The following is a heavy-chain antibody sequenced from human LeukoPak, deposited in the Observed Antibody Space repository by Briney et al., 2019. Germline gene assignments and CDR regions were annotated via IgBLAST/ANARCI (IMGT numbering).Heavy chain of an antibody. CDR3: AGAGGLWFGELYYGMDV. D-gene: IGHD3-10*01. Sequence: GGSLRLSCAASGFTFSSYAMHWVRQAPGKGLEWVAVISYDGSNKYYADSVKGRFTISRDNSKNTLYLQMNSLRAEDTAVYYCAGAGGLWFGELYYGMDVWGQGTTVTVSS. V-gene: IGHV3-30-3*01. CDR2: ISYDGSNK. CDR1: GFTFSSYA. J-gene: IGHJ6*02.